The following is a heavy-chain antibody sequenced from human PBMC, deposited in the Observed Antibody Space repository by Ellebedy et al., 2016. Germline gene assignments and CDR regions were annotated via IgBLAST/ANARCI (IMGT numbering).Heavy chain of an antibody. J-gene: IGHJ6*03. D-gene: IGHD1-7*01. Sequence: ASVKVSCXASGYTFTSYYMHWVRQAPGQGLEWMGIINPSGGSTSYAQKFQGRVTMTRDTSTSTVYMELSSLRSEDTAVYYCARAHGGNYNWNYGNHMDVWGKGTTVTVSS. CDR3: ARAHGGNYNWNYGNHMDV. CDR1: GYTFTSYY. V-gene: IGHV1-46*01. CDR2: INPSGGST.